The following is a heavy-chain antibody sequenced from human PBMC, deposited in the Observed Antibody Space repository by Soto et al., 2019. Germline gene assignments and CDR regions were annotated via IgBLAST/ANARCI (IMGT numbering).Heavy chain of an antibody. D-gene: IGHD2-15*01. V-gene: IGHV3-21*01. CDR3: ASTTVVAATFDF. CDR2: ISSGSSNI. Sequence: EVQLVESGGGLVQPGGSLTLSCGASGFAFRSYTMNWVRQAPGKGLEWVASISSGSSNIYYADSVKGRFTISRDNAKNSLYLQMDSLRAEDSAVYYCASTTVVAATFDFWGQGTLVTVSS. J-gene: IGHJ4*02. CDR1: GFAFRSYT.